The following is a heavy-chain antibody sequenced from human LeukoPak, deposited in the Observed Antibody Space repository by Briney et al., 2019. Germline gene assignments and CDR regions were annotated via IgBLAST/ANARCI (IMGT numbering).Heavy chain of an antibody. D-gene: IGHD2-2*02. Sequence: SVKVSCKASGGTFSSYAISWVRQAPGQGLEWMGRIIPILGIANYAQKFQGRVTITADKSTSTAYMELSSLRSDDTAVYYCARTEVVCSSTSCYTIPFDYWGQGTLVTVSS. CDR1: GGTFSSYA. CDR2: IIPILGIA. V-gene: IGHV1-69*04. J-gene: IGHJ4*02. CDR3: ARTEVVCSSTSCYTIPFDY.